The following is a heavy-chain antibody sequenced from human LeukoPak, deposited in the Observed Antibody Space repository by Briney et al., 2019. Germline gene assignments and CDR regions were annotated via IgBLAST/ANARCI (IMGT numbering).Heavy chain of an antibody. CDR3: ARGLRYDFWSGYHFFDY. CDR1: GGSFSGYY. D-gene: IGHD3-3*01. V-gene: IGHV4-34*01. CDR2: INHSGST. Sequence: SETLSLTCAVYGGSFSGYYWSWIRQPPGKGLEWIGEINHSGSTNYNPSLKSRVTISVDTSKNQFSLKLSSVTAADTAVYYCARGLRYDFWSGYHFFDYWGQGTLVTVSS. J-gene: IGHJ4*02.